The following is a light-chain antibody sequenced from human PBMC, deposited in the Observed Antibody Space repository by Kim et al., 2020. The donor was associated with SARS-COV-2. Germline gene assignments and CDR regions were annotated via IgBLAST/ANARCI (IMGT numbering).Light chain of an antibody. CDR3: QAWDSSTGGV. CDR2: QDS. Sequence: SYELTQPPSVSVSPGQTASITCSGDKLGDKYACWYQQKPGQSPVLVIYQDSKRPSGIPERFSGSNSGNTATLTISGTQAMDEADYYCQAWDSSTGGVFGTGTNVTVL. V-gene: IGLV3-1*01. J-gene: IGLJ1*01. CDR1: KLGDKY.